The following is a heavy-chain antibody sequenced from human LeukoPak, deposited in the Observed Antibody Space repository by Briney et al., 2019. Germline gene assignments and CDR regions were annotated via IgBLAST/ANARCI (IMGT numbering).Heavy chain of an antibody. J-gene: IGHJ6*03. CDR1: GGTFSSYA. CDR3: ARRSRGDYYYYYYMDV. CDR2: IIPIFGTA. V-gene: IGHV1-69*13. Sequence: ASVKVSCKASGGTFSSYAISWVRQAPGQGLEWMGGIIPIFGTANYAQKFQGRVTITADESTSTAYMELSSLRSEDTAVYYCARRSRGDYYYYYYMDVWGKGTTVTVSS. D-gene: IGHD3-10*01.